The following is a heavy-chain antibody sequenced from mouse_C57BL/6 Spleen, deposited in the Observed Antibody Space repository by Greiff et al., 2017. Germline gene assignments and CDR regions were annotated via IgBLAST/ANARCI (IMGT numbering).Heavy chain of an antibody. J-gene: IGHJ4*01. CDR1: GYTFTSYW. CDR3: ARDRAPYAMDY. V-gene: IGHV1-55*01. Sequence: QVQLQQPGAELVKPGASVKMSCKASGYTFTSYWITWVKQRPGQGLEWLGDIYPGSGSTNYNEKFKSKATLTVDTSSSTAYMQLSSLTSEDSAVYYCARDRAPYAMDYWGQGTSVTVSS. CDR2: IYPGSGST.